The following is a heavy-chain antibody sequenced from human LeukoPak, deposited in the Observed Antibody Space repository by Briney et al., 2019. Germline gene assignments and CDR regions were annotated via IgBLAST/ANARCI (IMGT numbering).Heavy chain of an antibody. J-gene: IGHJ4*02. CDR2: ISAYNGNT. V-gene: IGHV1-18*04. Sequence: GASVKVSCKASGYTFTGYYMHWVRQAPGQGLEWMGWISAYNGNTNYAQKLQGRVTMTTDTSTSTAYMELRSLRSDDTAVYYCARDFREGPVDYWGQGTLVTVSS. CDR1: GYTFTGYY. CDR3: ARDFREGPVDY.